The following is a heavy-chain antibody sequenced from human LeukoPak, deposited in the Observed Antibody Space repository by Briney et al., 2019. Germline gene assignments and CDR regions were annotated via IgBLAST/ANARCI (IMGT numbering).Heavy chain of an antibody. CDR1: GFTFSSYE. D-gene: IGHD5-18*01. CDR2: IKQDGSEK. Sequence: PGGSLRLSCAASGFTFSSYEMTWVRQAPGKGLEWVANIKQDGSEKNYVDSVKGRFTISRDNAKNSLYLQMNSLRGEDTAVYYCARGGYTYDIWGQGTLVTVSS. V-gene: IGHV3-7*01. J-gene: IGHJ4*02. CDR3: ARGGYTYDI.